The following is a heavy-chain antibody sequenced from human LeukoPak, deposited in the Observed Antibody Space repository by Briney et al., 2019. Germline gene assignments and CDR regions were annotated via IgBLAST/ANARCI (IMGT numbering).Heavy chain of an antibody. CDR1: GFTFSNYS. Sequence: GGSLRLSCAAPGFTFSNYSMNWVRQAPGKGLEWVSSISSSSSYIYYADSVKGRFTISRDNAKNSLYLQMNSLRAEDTALYYCASLNRADCSSTSCHTHYWGQGTLVTVSS. CDR2: ISSSSSYI. CDR3: ASLNRADCSSTSCHTHY. D-gene: IGHD2-2*01. J-gene: IGHJ4*02. V-gene: IGHV3-21*01.